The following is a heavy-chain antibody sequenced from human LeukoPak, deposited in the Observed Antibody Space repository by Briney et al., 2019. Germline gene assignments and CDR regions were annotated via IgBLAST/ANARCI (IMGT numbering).Heavy chain of an antibody. CDR2: IYYSGSI. CDR3: ARLIVLGGEPHQDDLGMDV. CDR1: VGSISSYY. Sequence: SETLSLTCTVSVGSISSYYWSWIRQPPGKGLECIGYIYYSGSIKYNSSLKSRVTISVDTSKNQFSLKLSSVTAADTAVYYCARLIVLGGEPHQDDLGMDVWGQGTTVTVSS. D-gene: IGHD1-14*01. V-gene: IGHV4-59*08. J-gene: IGHJ6*02.